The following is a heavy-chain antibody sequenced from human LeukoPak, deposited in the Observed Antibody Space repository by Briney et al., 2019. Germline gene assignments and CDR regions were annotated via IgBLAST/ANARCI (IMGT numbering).Heavy chain of an antibody. CDR1: GFTFDDYG. D-gene: IGHD3-22*01. V-gene: IGHV3-20*04. CDR2: INWNGGST. J-gene: IGHJ4*02. CDR3: ASVDSSGYYQKLDY. Sequence: PGGSLRLSCAASGFTFDDYGMSWVRQAPGKGLEWVSGINWNGGSTGYADSVKGRFTISRDNAKNSLYLQMNSLRAEDTALYYCASVDSSGYYQKLDYWGQGTLVTVSS.